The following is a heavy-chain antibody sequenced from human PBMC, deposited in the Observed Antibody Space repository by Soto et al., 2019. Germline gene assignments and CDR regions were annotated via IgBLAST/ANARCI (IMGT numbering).Heavy chain of an antibody. J-gene: IGHJ4*02. CDR3: ARASSSSSAADY. D-gene: IGHD6-6*01. Sequence: QVQLQESGPGLVKPSQTLSLTCSVSGESISSGGYYWSWIRHLPGKGLEWIGYIYDTESAYYNPSLKSRVSISMDTSENHFAMRLTSVTAADSAVYYCARASSSSSAADYWGQGLQVIVSS. CDR1: GESISSGGYY. V-gene: IGHV4-31*03. CDR2: IYDTESA.